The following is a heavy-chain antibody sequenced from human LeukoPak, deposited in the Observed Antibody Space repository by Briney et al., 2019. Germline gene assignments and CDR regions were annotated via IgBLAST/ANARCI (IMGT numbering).Heavy chain of an antibody. D-gene: IGHD3-22*01. Sequence: ASVKVSCKATSRISWVRQAPGQGLEWLGWIGSYGGDTYYAQKFQGRVTVTTDTSTSTVYMELRSLRSDDTAVYHCARDLWNFYDDSGYYRDFDSWGQGTLVTVSS. CDR3: ARDLWNFYDDSGYYRDFDS. J-gene: IGHJ5*01. V-gene: IGHV1-18*01. CDR1: TSR. CDR2: IGSYGGDT.